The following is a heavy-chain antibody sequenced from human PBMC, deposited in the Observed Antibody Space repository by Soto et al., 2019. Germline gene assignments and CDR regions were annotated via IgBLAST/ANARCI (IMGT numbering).Heavy chain of an antibody. CDR2: IIPIFGTS. CDR3: ASQYSDGPFHFDF. V-gene: IGHV1-69*12. Sequence: QVQLVQSGAEVKKPGSSVKVSCKASGGTFSSYAISWVRQAPGQGLEWMGGIIPIFGTSNYAHKFQGRVTITADESPSTAYMELSSLRSEDTAVYYCASQYSDGPFHFDFGGQGTLVTLSS. CDR1: GGTFSSYA. J-gene: IGHJ4*02. D-gene: IGHD5-18*01.